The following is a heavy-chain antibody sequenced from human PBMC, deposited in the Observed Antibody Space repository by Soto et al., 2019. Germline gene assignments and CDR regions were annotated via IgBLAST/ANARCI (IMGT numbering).Heavy chain of an antibody. CDR3: GRLLAGSFDSSGHYYSVDY. CDR1: GFSLSNGRMG. D-gene: IGHD3-22*01. J-gene: IGHJ4*02. V-gene: IGHV2-26*01. CDR2: IFSNDEK. Sequence: QVTLKESGPVLVKPTETLTLTCTVSGFSLSNGRMGVSWIRQPPGKALEWLAHIFSNDEKSYCTSLKSRLTIAKDTSINPAVRTSTNMDPVDTATYFCGRLLAGSFDSSGHYYSVDYWGQGTLVTVSS.